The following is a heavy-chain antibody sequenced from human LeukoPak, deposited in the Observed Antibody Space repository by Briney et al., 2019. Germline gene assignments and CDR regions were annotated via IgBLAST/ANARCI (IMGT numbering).Heavy chain of an antibody. V-gene: IGHV3-53*01. CDR3: ARLGDHNHGNLDV. CDR2: IYSGGPT. CDR1: RFSVNTKY. J-gene: IGHJ2*01. D-gene: IGHD1-14*01. Sequence: PGGSLRLSCAPSRFSVNTKYMNRVRKSPRKRGGWGSIIYSGGPTYYGKSVEGRFTICRDTTKNTVFLQINSLRVENPAVYYCARLGDHNHGNLDVWGRGTLVTVSS.